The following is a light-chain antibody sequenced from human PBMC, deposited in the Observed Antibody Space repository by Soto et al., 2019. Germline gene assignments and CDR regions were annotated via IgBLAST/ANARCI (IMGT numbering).Light chain of an antibody. CDR3: SSYTSSSTFV. V-gene: IGLV2-14*01. CDR1: SSDVGGYNY. J-gene: IGLJ1*01. CDR2: EVN. Sequence: QSALTQPASVSGSPGQSITISCTGTSSDVGGYNYVSWSQQHPGKAPQLMIYEVNNRPSGVSNRFSGSKSGNTASLTISGLQAEDEADYYCSSYTSSSTFVFGTGIKSPS.